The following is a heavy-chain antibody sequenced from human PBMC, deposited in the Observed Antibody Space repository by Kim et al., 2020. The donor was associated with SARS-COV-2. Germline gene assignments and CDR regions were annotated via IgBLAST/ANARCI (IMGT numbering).Heavy chain of an antibody. CDR1: GFTFSSYG. Sequence: GGSLRLSCAASGFTFSSYGMHWVRQAPGKGLEWVAVIWYDGSNKYYADSVKGRFTISRNNSKNTLYLQMNSQRAEDTAVYCCAREGDNYDSSGGPYWNF. V-gene: IGHV3-33*01. D-gene: IGHD3-22*01. CDR3: AREGDNYDSSGGPYWNF. J-gene: IGHJ2*01. CDR2: IWYDGSNK.